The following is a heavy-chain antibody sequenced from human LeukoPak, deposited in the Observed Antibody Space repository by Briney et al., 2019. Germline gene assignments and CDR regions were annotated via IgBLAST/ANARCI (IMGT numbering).Heavy chain of an antibody. V-gene: IGHV3-64*01. CDR2: ISSNGGST. J-gene: IGHJ6*03. CDR1: GFTFSSYA. Sequence: PGGSLRLSCAASGFTFSSYAMHWVRQAPGKGLEYVSAISSNGGSTYYAHSVKGRFTISRDNSTNTLYLQMGSLRAEDMAVYYCARVARLPGELDYYYYMDVWGKGTTVTISS. D-gene: IGHD3-10*01. CDR3: ARVARLPGELDYYYYMDV.